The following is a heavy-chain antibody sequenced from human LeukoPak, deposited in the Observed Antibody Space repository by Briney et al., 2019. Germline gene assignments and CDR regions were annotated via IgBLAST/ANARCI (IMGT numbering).Heavy chain of an antibody. V-gene: IGHV4-59*01. CDR1: GGSISSYY. Sequence: SETLSLTCTVSGGSISSYYWSWIRQPPGKGLEWIGYIFHSGSISYNPSLKSRVIISVDTSRSHFSLKLSSVTAADTAVYYCACGYSYSSYDYWGQGTLVTVSS. J-gene: IGHJ4*02. CDR3: ACGYSYSSYDY. D-gene: IGHD5-18*01. CDR2: IFHSGSI.